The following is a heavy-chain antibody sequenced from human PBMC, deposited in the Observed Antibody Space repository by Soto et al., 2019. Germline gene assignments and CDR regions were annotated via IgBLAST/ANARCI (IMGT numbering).Heavy chain of an antibody. D-gene: IGHD6-19*01. CDR1: GFTLSSYA. Sequence: EVQLLESGGGLVQPGGSLRLSCAASGFTLSSYAMSWVRQAPGKGLEWVSTFSGGNTYYADSVKGRFTISRDNSKNTLYLQMTSLSAEDTAVYYCAKGPHSSGWHYFDYWGQGSLVTVSS. J-gene: IGHJ4*02. CDR2: TFSGGNT. V-gene: IGHV3-23*01. CDR3: AKGPHSSGWHYFDY.